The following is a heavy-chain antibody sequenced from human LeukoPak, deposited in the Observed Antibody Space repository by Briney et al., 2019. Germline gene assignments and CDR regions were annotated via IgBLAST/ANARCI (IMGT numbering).Heavy chain of an antibody. J-gene: IGHJ3*02. V-gene: IGHV4-59*08. CDR2: IYYSGST. CDR3: ARRFGI. Sequence: SETLSLTCTVSRGSMSDYYWSWIRQPPGKGLEWIAQIYYSGSTNYNPSLKSRVTISIDTSKNQFSLKLTSVTAADTAVYYCARRFGIWGQGTMVTVSS. CDR1: RGSMSDYY. D-gene: IGHD3-10*01.